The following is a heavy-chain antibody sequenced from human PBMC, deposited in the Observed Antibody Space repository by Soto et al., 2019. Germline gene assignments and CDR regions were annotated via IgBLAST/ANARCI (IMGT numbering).Heavy chain of an antibody. CDR3: ASDLRPTPSYYGMDV. D-gene: IGHD2-15*01. V-gene: IGHV1-18*01. CDR2: ISAYNDNR. CDR1: GYTFSIYG. Sequence: QVQLVQSGAEVKKPGASVKVSCKASGYTFSIYGISWVRQAPGQGLEWMGWISAYNDNRNYAQNLQGRVTMTTDTSTSTAYMKRRSLRSDDTAVYSCASDLRPTPSYYGMDVWGQGTTVTVSS. J-gene: IGHJ6*02.